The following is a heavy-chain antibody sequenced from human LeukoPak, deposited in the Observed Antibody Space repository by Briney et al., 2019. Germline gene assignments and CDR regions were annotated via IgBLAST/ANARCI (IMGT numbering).Heavy chain of an antibody. D-gene: IGHD3-3*01. J-gene: IGHJ4*02. Sequence: PSETLSLTCTVSGGSIRSDDYYWSWIRQPPGMGLEWIGQIFYSGSTYYDPSLKSRVTISADTSKNRFSLKLNSVTAADTAVYYCARALSLGSGYPHYFDRRGQGTLVTVSP. V-gene: IGHV4-30-4*08. CDR3: ARALSLGSGYPHYFDR. CDR2: IFYSGST. CDR1: GGSIRSDDYY.